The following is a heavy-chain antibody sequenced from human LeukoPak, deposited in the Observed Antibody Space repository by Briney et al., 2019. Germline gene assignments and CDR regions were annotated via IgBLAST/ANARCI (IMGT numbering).Heavy chain of an antibody. J-gene: IGHJ5*02. CDR2: IYYSGST. Sequence: SGTLSLTCTVSGGSISSYYWSWIRQPPGKGLEWIGYIYYSGSTNYNPSLKSRVTISVDTSKNQFSLKLSSVTAADTAVYYCARTVVTDGDWFDPWGQGTLVTVSS. D-gene: IGHD4-23*01. CDR3: ARTVVTDGDWFDP. V-gene: IGHV4-59*01. CDR1: GGSISSYY.